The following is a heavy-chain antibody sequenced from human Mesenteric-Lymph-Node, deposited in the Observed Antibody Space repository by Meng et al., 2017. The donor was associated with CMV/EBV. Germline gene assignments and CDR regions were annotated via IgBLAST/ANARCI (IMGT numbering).Heavy chain of an antibody. D-gene: IGHD2/OR15-2a*01. CDR2: IRDSST. Sequence: GESLKISCVASGFTFSSHEMNWVRQAPGKGLEWISYIRDSSTYYADSVKGRFTISRDNAKNSLYLQMSSLRAEGTAIYYCATMETFCDSSTCSDSFDHWGRGTRVTVSS. CDR1: GFTFSSHE. V-gene: IGHV3-48*03. CDR3: ATMETFCDSSTCSDSFDH. J-gene: IGHJ4*02.